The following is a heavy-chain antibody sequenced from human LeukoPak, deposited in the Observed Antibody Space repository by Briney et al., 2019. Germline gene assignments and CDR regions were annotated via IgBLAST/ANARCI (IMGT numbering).Heavy chain of an antibody. CDR2: IYYSGST. J-gene: IGHJ5*02. CDR3: ARASGGSGRNWFDP. CDR1: GGSVSSGSYY. D-gene: IGHD3-10*01. V-gene: IGHV4-61*01. Sequence: SETLSLTCTVSGGSVSSGSYYWSWIRQPPGKGLEWIGYIYYSGSTKYNPSLKRRVTISVDTSKNQFSLKLSSVTAADTAVYYCARASGGSGRNWFDPWGQGTLVTVSS.